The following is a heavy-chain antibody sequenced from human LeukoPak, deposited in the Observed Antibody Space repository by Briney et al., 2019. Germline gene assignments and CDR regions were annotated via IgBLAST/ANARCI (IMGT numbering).Heavy chain of an antibody. V-gene: IGHV3-23*01. J-gene: IGHJ3*02. D-gene: IGHD5-18*01. CDR3: AKDRASWIQLGDAFDI. CDR2: ISGSGGST. Sequence: GGSLRLSCAASGFTFSSYAMSWVRRAPGKGLEWVSAISGSGGSTYYADPVKGRFTISRDNSKNTLYLQMNSPRAEDTAVYYCAKDRASWIQLGDAFDIWGQGTMVTVSS. CDR1: GFTFSSYA.